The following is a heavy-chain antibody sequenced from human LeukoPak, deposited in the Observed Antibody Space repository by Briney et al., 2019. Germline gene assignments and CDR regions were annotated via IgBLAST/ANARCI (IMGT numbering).Heavy chain of an antibody. Sequence: SQTLSLTCTVSGGSISSYYWNWIRQPPGKGLEWIGFIYYSGTTNYNPSLKSRVTISVDTSKDQFSLKLSSVTAADTAVYYCARGGSYVWGSYRLKSWFDPWGQGTLVTVSS. CDR1: GGSISSYY. V-gene: IGHV4-59*01. CDR3: ARGGSYVWGSYRLKSWFDP. D-gene: IGHD3-16*02. CDR2: IYYSGTT. J-gene: IGHJ5*02.